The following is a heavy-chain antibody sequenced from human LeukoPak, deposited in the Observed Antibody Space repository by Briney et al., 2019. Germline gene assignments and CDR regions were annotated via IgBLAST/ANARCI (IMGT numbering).Heavy chain of an antibody. V-gene: IGHV3-20*04. CDR3: ASDKGWGIAAPNFDY. Sequence: GGSRRLSCAAAGFTFDDYGFSWVRQVAGRGLEWVCGLNWKGARTGYADSGKGRSTISIDNARNSLYLQMNRLRAEDTAVYYCASDKGWGIAAPNFDYWGQGTLVTVS. CDR1: GFTFDDYG. J-gene: IGHJ4*02. D-gene: IGHD6-13*01. CDR2: LNWKGART.